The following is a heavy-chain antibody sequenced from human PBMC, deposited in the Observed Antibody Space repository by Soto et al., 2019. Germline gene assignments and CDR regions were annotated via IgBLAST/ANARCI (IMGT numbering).Heavy chain of an antibody. CDR2: IWYDGSNK. Sequence: GGSLRLSCAASGFTSSSYGMHWVRQAPGKGLEWVAVIWYDGSNKYYADSVKGRFTISRDNSKNTLYLQMNSLRAEDTAVYYCARGRGDIVVVVAATPYYFDYWGQGTLVTVSS. J-gene: IGHJ4*02. CDR1: GFTSSSYG. D-gene: IGHD2-15*01. V-gene: IGHV3-33*01. CDR3: ARGRGDIVVVVAATPYYFDY.